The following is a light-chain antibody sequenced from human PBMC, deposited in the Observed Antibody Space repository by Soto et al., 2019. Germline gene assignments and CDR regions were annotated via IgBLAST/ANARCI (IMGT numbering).Light chain of an antibody. CDR2: DVI. Sequence: QSVLTQPRSVSGSPGQSVTFSCTGTSSDVGAYIYVSWYQQHPGKAPKLIIYDVIKRPSGVPDRLSGSKSGNTASLTISGLQAEDEADYYCCSYAGSYTHVFGTGTKLTVL. CDR1: SSDVGAYIY. V-gene: IGLV2-11*01. CDR3: CSYAGSYTHV. J-gene: IGLJ1*01.